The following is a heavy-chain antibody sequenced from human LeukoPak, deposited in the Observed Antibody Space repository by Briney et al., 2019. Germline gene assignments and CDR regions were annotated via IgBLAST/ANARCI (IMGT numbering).Heavy chain of an antibody. V-gene: IGHV5-51*01. CDR3: ARQVAVAAWEY. J-gene: IGHJ4*02. Sequence: GESLKISCKGSGYSFISYWIGWVRLIPGLGLEWMGIIYPSDFETRYSPSFQGQVTFSADKSTSTAYLQWSSLKASDTAMYYCARQVAVAAWEYWGQGNLVTVSS. CDR2: IYPSDFET. CDR1: GYSFISYW. D-gene: IGHD6-19*01.